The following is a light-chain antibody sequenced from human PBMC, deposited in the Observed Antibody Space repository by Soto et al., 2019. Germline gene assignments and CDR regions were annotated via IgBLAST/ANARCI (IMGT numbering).Light chain of an antibody. CDR3: QQYGSSPGT. J-gene: IGKJ1*01. CDR2: GAS. Sequence: EIVVTQSPGTLSLSPGERATLSCRASQSVSSSYLAWYQQKPRQAPRLLIYGASIRATGIPDRFSGSGSGTDFTLTISRLEPEDFAVYYCQQYGSSPGTFGQGTKVEIK. V-gene: IGKV3-20*01. CDR1: QSVSSSY.